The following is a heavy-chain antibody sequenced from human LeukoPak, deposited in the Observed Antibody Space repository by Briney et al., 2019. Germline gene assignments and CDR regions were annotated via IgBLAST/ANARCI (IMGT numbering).Heavy chain of an antibody. J-gene: IGHJ4*02. Sequence: SETLSLTCTVSGGSISSGDYYWSWIRQPPGKGLEWIGYIYYSGSTYYNPSLKSRVTISVDTSKNQFSLKPSSVTAADTAVYYCARVAWSAQLGADYWGQGTLVTVSS. CDR2: IYYSGST. CDR1: GGSISSGDYY. D-gene: IGHD3-3*01. CDR3: ARVAWSAQLGADY. V-gene: IGHV4-30-4*08.